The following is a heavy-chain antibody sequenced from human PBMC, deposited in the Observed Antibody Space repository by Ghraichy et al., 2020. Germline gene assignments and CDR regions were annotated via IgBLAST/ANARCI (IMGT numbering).Heavy chain of an antibody. CDR1: GFTFSSYS. CDR3: ARDRSSGWYGYYYYGMDV. J-gene: IGHJ6*02. CDR2: ISSSSSYI. V-gene: IGHV3-21*01. Sequence: GESLNISCAASGFTFSSYSMNWVRQAPGKELEWVSSISSSSSYIYYADSVKGRFTISRDNAKNSLYLQMNSLRAEDTAVYYCARDRSSGWYGYYYYGMDVWGQGTTVTVSS. D-gene: IGHD6-19*01.